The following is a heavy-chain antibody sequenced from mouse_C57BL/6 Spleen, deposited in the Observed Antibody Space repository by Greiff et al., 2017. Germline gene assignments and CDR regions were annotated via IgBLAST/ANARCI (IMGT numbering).Heavy chain of an antibody. V-gene: IGHV1-7*01. D-gene: IGHD4-1*01. J-gene: IGHJ4*01. Sequence: VQGVESGAELAKPGASVKLSCKASGYTFTSYWMHWVKQRPGQGLEWIGYINPSSGYTKYNQKFKDKATLTADKSSSTAYMQLSSLTYEDSAVYYCARSTNWDSMDYWGQGTSVTVSS. CDR2: INPSSGYT. CDR3: ARSTNWDSMDY. CDR1: GYTFTSYW.